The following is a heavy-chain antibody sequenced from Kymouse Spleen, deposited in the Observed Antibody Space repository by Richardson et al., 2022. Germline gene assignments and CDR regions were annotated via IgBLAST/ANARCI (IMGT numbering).Heavy chain of an antibody. Sequence: QVQLVQSGAEVKKPGASVKVSCKASGYTFTGYYMHWVRQAPGQGLEWMGWINPNSGGTNYAQKFQGWVTMTRDTSISTAYMELSRLRSDDTAVYYCARGGYCSSTSCPEYFQHWGQGTLVTVSS. CDR1: GYTFTGYY. CDR2: INPNSGGT. V-gene: IGHV1-2*04. CDR3: ARGGYCSSTSCPEYFQH. D-gene: IGHD2-2*02. J-gene: IGHJ1*01.